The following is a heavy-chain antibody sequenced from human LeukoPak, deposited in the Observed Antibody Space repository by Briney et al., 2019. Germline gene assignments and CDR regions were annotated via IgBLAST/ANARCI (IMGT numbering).Heavy chain of an antibody. J-gene: IGHJ4*02. Sequence: GGSLRLSCTVSGFTLGVYDMSWFRQAPGKGLEWVSFIRSRAYRVTTEYAASVEGRFTISRDDSKNIPYLQMNSLTTEDTAVYYCTSGSGNYGGIDYWGQGTLVTVSS. V-gene: IGHV3-49*03. CDR1: GFTLGVYD. D-gene: IGHD4-23*01. CDR3: TSGSGNYGGIDY. CDR2: IRSRAYRVTT.